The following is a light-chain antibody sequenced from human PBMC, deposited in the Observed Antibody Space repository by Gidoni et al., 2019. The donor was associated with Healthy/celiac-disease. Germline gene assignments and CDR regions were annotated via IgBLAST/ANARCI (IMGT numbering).Light chain of an antibody. V-gene: IGKV1-5*03. Sequence: DIQMTQSPSTLSASVGDRVTITCRAGQSISSWLAWYQQKPGKAPKLLIYKASSLESGVPSRFSGSGSGTEFTLTISSLQPDDFATYYCQQYNSYPIFTFGPGTKVDTK. CDR1: QSISSW. J-gene: IGKJ3*01. CDR2: KAS. CDR3: QQYNSYPIFT.